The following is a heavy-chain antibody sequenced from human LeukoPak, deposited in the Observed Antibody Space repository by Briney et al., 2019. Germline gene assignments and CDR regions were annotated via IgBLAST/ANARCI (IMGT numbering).Heavy chain of an antibody. V-gene: IGHV1-2*02. CDR2: INPNSGGT. CDR3: VRQKYYYDSSNYYYDYYFYMDV. Sequence: GASVTVSCKASGYTFTAYSIHWVRQAPGQGLQWMGWINPNSGGTKYAQKFQGRVTMTRDTSISTAYMELSRLRSDDTAVYYCVRQKYYYDSSNYYYDYYFYMDVWGKGTTVTVSS. J-gene: IGHJ6*03. CDR1: GYTFTAYS. D-gene: IGHD3-22*01.